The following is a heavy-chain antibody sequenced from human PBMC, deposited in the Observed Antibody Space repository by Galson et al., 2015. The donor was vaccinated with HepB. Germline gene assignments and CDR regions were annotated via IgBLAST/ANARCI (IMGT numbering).Heavy chain of an antibody. CDR1: GYTFTSYG. Sequence: SVKVSCRASGYTFTSYGISWVRQAPGQGLEWMGWISAYNGNTNYAQKLQGRVTMTTDTSTSAAYMELRSLRSDDTAVYYCARDLVVVVAATHWFDPWGQGTLVTVSS. V-gene: IGHV1-18*01. CDR3: ARDLVVVVAATHWFDP. J-gene: IGHJ5*02. D-gene: IGHD2-15*01. CDR2: ISAYNGNT.